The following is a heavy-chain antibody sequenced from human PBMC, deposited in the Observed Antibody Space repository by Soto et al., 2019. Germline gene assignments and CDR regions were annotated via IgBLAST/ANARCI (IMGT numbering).Heavy chain of an antibody. CDR2: IHYSGST. V-gene: IGHV4-30-4*08. Sequence: SETLSLTCAVSSGSISTDNWWNWVRQPPGKGLEWIGYIHYSGSTYYNPSLKSRVTISVDTSKNQFSLKLSSVTAADTAVYYCASTYYYGSGSASRTPYYFDYWGQGTLVTVSS. J-gene: IGHJ4*02. D-gene: IGHD3-10*01. CDR1: SGSISTDNW. CDR3: ASTYYYGSGSASRTPYYFDY.